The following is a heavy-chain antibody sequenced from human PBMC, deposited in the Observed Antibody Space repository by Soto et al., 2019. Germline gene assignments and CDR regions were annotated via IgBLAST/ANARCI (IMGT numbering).Heavy chain of an antibody. Sequence: GASVKVSCKASGGTFSSYAISWVRQAPGQGLEWMGGIIPIFGTANYAQKFQGRVTMTTDTSTSTAYMELRSLRSDDTAVYYCARDWEVYDYWGQGTLVTVSS. D-gene: IGHD3-10*01. CDR3: ARDWEVYDY. J-gene: IGHJ4*02. CDR1: GGTFSSYA. CDR2: IIPIFGTA. V-gene: IGHV1-69*05.